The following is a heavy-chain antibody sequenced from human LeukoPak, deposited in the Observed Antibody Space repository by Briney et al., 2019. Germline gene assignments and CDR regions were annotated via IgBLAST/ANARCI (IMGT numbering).Heavy chain of an antibody. CDR3: ARVGVGATLDY. D-gene: IGHD1-26*01. J-gene: IGHJ4*02. CDR1: GFTFDDYG. V-gene: IGHV3-20*04. CDR2: INWNGGST. Sequence: PGGSLRLSCAASGFTFDDYGLSWVRRAPGKGLEWVAGINWNGGSTGYADAVTGRCTISRDNAKKSLYLQMHSLRAEDTALYYCARVGVGATLDYWGQGTLVTVSS.